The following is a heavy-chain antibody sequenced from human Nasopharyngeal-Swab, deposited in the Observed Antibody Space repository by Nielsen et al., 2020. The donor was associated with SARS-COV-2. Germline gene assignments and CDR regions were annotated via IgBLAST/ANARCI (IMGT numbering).Heavy chain of an antibody. J-gene: IGHJ4*02. CDR1: GYSFIGYY. D-gene: IGHD1-26*01. CDR2: INPNNGDT. V-gene: IGHV1-2*06. CDR3: ARGRGKVGVTYYFDQ. Sequence: ASVKVSCKASGYSFIGYYMHWVRQAPGRGLEWMGLINPNNGDTNHAEKFQGRVTMTRDTSNRTAYMELSRLKSDDTAVYYCARGRGKVGVTYYFDQWGQGTLVTVSS.